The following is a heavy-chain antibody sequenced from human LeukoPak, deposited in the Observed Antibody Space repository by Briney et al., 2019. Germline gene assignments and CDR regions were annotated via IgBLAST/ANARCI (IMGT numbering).Heavy chain of an antibody. CDR1: GFTFSSYS. D-gene: IGHD6-13*01. V-gene: IGHV3-48*01. Sequence: GGSLRLSSAASGFTFSSYSMNWVRQAPGRGLEWVSYISGSSGTTYYADSVQGRFTISRDNAKNSLYLQMNSLRAEDTAVYYCARDSSSWYYWGQGALVTVSS. J-gene: IGHJ4*02. CDR3: ARDSSSWYY. CDR2: ISGSSGTT.